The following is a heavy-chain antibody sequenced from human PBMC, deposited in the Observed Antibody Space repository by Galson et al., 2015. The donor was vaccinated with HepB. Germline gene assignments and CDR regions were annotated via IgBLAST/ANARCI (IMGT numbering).Heavy chain of an antibody. Sequence: SLRLSCAASGFTFSSYSMNWVRQAPGKGLEWVSYISSSSSTIYYTDSVKGRFTISRDNAKNSLYLQMNSLRAEDTAVYYCARGGGGVYCSSTSCYEDYWGQGTRVTVSS. J-gene: IGHJ4*02. D-gene: IGHD2-2*01. CDR1: GFTFSSYS. CDR3: ARGGGGVYCSSTSCYEDY. CDR2: ISSSSSTI. V-gene: IGHV3-48*01.